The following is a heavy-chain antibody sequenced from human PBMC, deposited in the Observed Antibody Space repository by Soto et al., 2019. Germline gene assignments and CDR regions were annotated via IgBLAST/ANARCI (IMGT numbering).Heavy chain of an antibody. D-gene: IGHD2-2*02. CDR3: ARVVPAAIDYGWVGWFDP. CDR2: IYYSGST. CDR1: GGSISSGDYY. J-gene: IGHJ5*02. Sequence: SETLSLTCTVSGGSISSGDYYWSWIRQPPGKGLEWIGYIYYSGSTYYNPSLKSRVTISVDTSKNQFSLKLSSVTAADTAVYYCARVVPAAIDYGWVGWFDPWGQGTLVTVSS. V-gene: IGHV4-30-4*01.